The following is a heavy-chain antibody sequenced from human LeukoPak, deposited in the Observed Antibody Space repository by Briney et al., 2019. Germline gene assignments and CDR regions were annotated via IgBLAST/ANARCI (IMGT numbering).Heavy chain of an antibody. J-gene: IGHJ4*02. Sequence: QTGGSLRLSCAASGLTFSSYAMSWVRQAAGKGLECVSGISGNGGGTYYADSVKGRFTISRDNSKNTLYLQMNSLRVGDTAVYYCAKSFGYSRSWFDNWGQGTLVTVSS. V-gene: IGHV3-23*01. D-gene: IGHD6-13*01. CDR3: AKSFGYSRSWFDN. CDR1: GLTFSSYA. CDR2: ISGNGGGT.